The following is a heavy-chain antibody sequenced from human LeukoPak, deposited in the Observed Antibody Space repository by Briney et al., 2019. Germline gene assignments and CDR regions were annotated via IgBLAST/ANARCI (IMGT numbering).Heavy chain of an antibody. D-gene: IGHD6-13*01. Sequence: AASVKVSCKASGGTFSRYAISWVRQSPGQGLEWMGGIIPIFGTANYAQRFQGRVTITADESTSTAYMELSRLRSDDTAVYYCARAHSSSWSGLDYWGQGTLVTVSS. CDR3: ARAHSSSWSGLDY. J-gene: IGHJ4*02. CDR1: GGTFSRYA. CDR2: IIPIFGTA. V-gene: IGHV1-69*13.